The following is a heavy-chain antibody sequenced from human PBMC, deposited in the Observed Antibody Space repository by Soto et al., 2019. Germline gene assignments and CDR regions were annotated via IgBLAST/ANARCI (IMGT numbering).Heavy chain of an antibody. CDR1: GGSFSGYY. J-gene: IGHJ5*02. CDR2: INHSGST. V-gene: IGHV4-34*01. CDR3: ASRDSDFWSGYYNWFDP. D-gene: IGHD3-3*01. Sequence: PSETLSLTCAVYGGSFSGYYWSWIRQPPGEGLEWIGEINHSGSTNYNPSLRNRVTISVDTSKNQFSLKLSSVTAADTAVYYCASRDSDFWSGYYNWFDPWGQGTLVTVSS.